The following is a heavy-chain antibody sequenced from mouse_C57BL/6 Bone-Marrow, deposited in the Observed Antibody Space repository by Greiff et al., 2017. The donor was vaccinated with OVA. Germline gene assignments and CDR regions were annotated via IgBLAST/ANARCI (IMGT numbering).Heavy chain of an antibody. CDR3: ARGQLRAY. D-gene: IGHD3-2*02. J-gene: IGHJ3*01. CDR1: GFTFSSYG. CDR2: ISSGGSYT. V-gene: IGHV5-6*01. Sequence: EVQLQESGGDLVKPGGSLKLSCAASGFTFSSYGMSWVRQTPDKRLEWVATISSGGSYTYYPDSVKGRFTISRDNDKNNLYVLRSSLKAEDKAMYYCARGQLRAYWGQGTLVTVSA.